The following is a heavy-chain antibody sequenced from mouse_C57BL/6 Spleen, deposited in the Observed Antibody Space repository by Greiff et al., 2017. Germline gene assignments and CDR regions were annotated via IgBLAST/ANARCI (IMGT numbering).Heavy chain of an antibody. CDR2: FNPGSGGT. J-gene: IGHJ2*01. D-gene: IGHD1-1*02. V-gene: IGHV1-54*01. CDR1: GYAFTNYL. Sequence: QVQLKESGAELVRPGTSVKVSCKASGYAFTNYLIEWVKQRPGQGLEWIGVFNPGSGGTNYNEKFKGKATLTADKSSSTAYMQLSSLTSEDSAVYCCARGGSYNYFDYWGKGTTLTVSS. CDR3: ARGGSYNYFDY.